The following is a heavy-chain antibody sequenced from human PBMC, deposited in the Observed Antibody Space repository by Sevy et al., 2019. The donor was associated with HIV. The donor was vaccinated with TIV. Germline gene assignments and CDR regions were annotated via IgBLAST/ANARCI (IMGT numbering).Heavy chain of an antibody. V-gene: IGHV3-30-3*01. CDR3: ARERVTMLVVVIPRPGDYYYYGMDV. CDR1: GFTFSSYA. CDR2: ISYDGSNK. D-gene: IGHD3-22*01. Sequence: GGSLRLSCAASGFTFSSYAMHWVRQAPGKGLEWVAVISYDGSNKYYADSVKGRFTISRDNAKNTLYLQMNSLRAEDTAVYYCARERVTMLVVVIPRPGDYYYYGMDVWGQGTTVTVSS. J-gene: IGHJ6*02.